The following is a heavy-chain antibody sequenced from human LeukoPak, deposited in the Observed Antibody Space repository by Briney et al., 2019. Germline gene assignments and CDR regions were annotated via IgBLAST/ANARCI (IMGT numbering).Heavy chain of an antibody. D-gene: IGHD2-8*01. CDR3: AKEYCSNSVCHSLDY. CDR1: GFTFSSSG. J-gene: IGHJ4*02. Sequence: PGRSLRLSCAASGFTFSSSGMHWVRQAPGKGLEWVAAISYDGSNKYYADSVKGRFTFSRDNSKNTLYLQMNSLRAEDTAVYYCAKEYCSNSVCHSLDYWGQGTLVTVSS. V-gene: IGHV3-30*18. CDR2: ISYDGSNK.